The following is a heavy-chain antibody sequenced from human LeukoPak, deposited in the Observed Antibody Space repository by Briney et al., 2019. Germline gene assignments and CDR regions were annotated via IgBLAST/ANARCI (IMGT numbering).Heavy chain of an antibody. CDR2: VYYTGST. J-gene: IGHJ3*02. D-gene: IGHD3-10*01. V-gene: IGHV4-59*01. CDR1: GGSISPYY. CDR3: ARAYYYGSGTFDI. Sequence: SETLSLTCTVSGGSISPYYWSWIRQPPGKGLEWIGYVYYTGSTYCNPSLKSRVTILIDTSKNQFSLKLTSVTAADTAVYYCARAYYYGSGTFDIWGQGAMLTVSS.